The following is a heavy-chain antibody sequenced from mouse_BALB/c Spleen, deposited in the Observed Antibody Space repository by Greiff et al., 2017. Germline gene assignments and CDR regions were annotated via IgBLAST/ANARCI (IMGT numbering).Heavy chain of an antibody. V-gene: IGHV1S127*01. CDR2: IDPSDSET. J-gene: IGHJ4*01. CDR1: GYSFTSYW. CDR3: ARGGYGKAMDY. D-gene: IGHD1-1*01. Sequence: QVQLQQPGPQLVRPGASVKISCKASGYSFTSYWMHWVKQRPGQGLEWIGMIDPSDSETRLNQKFKDKATLTVDKSSSTAYMQLSSPTSEDSAVYYCARGGYGKAMDYWGQGTSVTVSS.